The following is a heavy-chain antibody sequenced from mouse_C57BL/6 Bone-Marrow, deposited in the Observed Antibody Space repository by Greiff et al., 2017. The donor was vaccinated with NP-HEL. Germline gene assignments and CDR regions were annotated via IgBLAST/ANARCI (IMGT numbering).Heavy chain of an antibody. CDR2: INPGRGGT. V-gene: IGHV1-54*01. CDR1: GYAFTNYL. CDR3: ARGGIYYGLYWYFDV. Sequence: QVHVKQSGAELVRPGTSVKVSCKASGYAFTNYLIEWVKQRPGQGLEWIGVINPGRGGTNYNEKFKGKATLTADKSSSTAYMQLSSLTSEDSAVYFCARGGIYYGLYWYFDVWGTGTTVTVSS. D-gene: IGHD1-2*01. J-gene: IGHJ1*03.